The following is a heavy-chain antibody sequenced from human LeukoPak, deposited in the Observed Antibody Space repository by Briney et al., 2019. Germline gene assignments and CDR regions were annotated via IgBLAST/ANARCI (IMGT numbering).Heavy chain of an antibody. CDR2: IYYSGST. V-gene: IGHV4-59*01. D-gene: IGHD3-10*01. CDR1: GFIFAGYA. J-gene: IGHJ4*02. Sequence: GSLRLSCAASGFIFAGYAMSWVRQAPGKGLEWIGYIYYSGSTNYNPSLKSRVTISVDTSKNQFSLKLSSVTAADTAVYYCARDQDYGSFDYWGQGTLVTVSS. CDR3: ARDQDYGSFDY.